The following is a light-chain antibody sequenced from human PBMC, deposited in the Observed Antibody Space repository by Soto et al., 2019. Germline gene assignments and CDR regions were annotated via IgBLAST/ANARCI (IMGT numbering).Light chain of an antibody. CDR1: NSDIGAYDY. Sequence: QLVLTQPASVSGSPGQSITISCTGSNSDIGAYDYVSWYQQHPGKPPTLLIYEVTFRPSGVPNRFSGSKSGNTATLTISGLLTEDEADYYCGSYASATLIFGGGTQLTVL. J-gene: IGLJ2*01. CDR3: GSYASATLI. V-gene: IGLV2-14*01. CDR2: EVT.